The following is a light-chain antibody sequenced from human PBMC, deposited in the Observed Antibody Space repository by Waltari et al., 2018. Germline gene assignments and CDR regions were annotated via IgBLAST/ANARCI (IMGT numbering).Light chain of an antibody. CDR1: QTIDVY. Sequence: DIQMTQSPSSLSASVGDTVTISCRASQTIDVYLNWYQQQPGQAPNLLIYGASTLLIGVPSRFSGFGSETEFTLTITGLQPEDFATYYCQQSLDSPYTFGQGTRLEI. V-gene: IGKV1-39*01. CDR3: QQSLDSPYT. CDR2: GAS. J-gene: IGKJ2*01.